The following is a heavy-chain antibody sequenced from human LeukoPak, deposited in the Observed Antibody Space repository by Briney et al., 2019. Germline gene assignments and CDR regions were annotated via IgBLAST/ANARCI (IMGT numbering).Heavy chain of an antibody. Sequence: PSETLSLTCAVYGGSFSGYYWGWIRQPPGKGLEWIGEINHSGSTNYNPSLKSRVTISVDTSKNQFSLKLSSVTAADTAVYYCARKGDWNHLGLRRKNFDYWGQGTLVTVSS. CDR1: GGSFSGYY. V-gene: IGHV4-34*01. CDR3: ARKGDWNHLGLRRKNFDY. J-gene: IGHJ4*02. CDR2: INHSGST. D-gene: IGHD1-1*01.